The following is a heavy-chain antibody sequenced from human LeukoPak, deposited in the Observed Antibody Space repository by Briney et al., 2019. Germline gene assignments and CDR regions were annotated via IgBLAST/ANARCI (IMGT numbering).Heavy chain of an antibody. J-gene: IGHJ4*02. CDR2: IRYDGSNK. CDR1: GFTFSSYG. D-gene: IGHD2-2*02. Sequence: GGSLRLSCAASGFTFSSYGMHWVRQAPSKGLEWVAFIRYDGSNKYYADSVKGRFTISRDNSKNTLYLQMNSLRAEDTAVYYCAKGRVVPAAILGYWGQGTLVTVSS. V-gene: IGHV3-30*02. CDR3: AKGRVVPAAILGY.